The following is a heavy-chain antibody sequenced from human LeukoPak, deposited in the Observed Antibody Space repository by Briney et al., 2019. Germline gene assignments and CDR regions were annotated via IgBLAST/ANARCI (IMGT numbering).Heavy chain of an antibody. D-gene: IGHD3-3*01. Sequence: SETLSLTCAVYGGSFSGYYWSWIRQPPGKGLEWIGEINHSGSTNYNPSLKSRVTISADTSKNQFSLKLSSVTAADTAVYYCVRGRRYDFWSGSYYYYGMDVWGQGTTVTVSS. J-gene: IGHJ6*02. CDR3: VRGRRYDFWSGSYYYYGMDV. V-gene: IGHV4-34*01. CDR2: INHSGST. CDR1: GGSFSGYY.